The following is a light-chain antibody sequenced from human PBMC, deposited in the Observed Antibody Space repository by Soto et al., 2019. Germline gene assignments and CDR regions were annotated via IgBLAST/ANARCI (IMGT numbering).Light chain of an antibody. CDR2: SAS. CDR3: QQHDKLPPA. Sequence: DIVLTQSPVTLSVSPGGTVTLSCRASQSLRSNLAWYQQKPGQTPRLLIYSASIRAAATPARFSGSGVGTDFSLTISSLQSDDFAVYYCQQHDKLPPAFGQGTKVDIK. V-gene: IGKV3-15*01. CDR1: QSLRSN. J-gene: IGKJ1*01.